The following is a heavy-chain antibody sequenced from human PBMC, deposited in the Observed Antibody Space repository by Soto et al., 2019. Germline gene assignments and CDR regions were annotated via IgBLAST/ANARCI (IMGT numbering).Heavy chain of an antibody. D-gene: IGHD6-6*01. Sequence: KTSETLSLTCTVSGASISGFYWSWIRKSAGKGLEWIGRIYATGTTDYNPSLKSRVMMSVDTSKKQFSLNLSSLTTADTAVYFCARGGNRYSSTSSGVGGFDYWGQGTLVTVSS. CDR2: IYATGTT. V-gene: IGHV4-4*07. J-gene: IGHJ4*02. CDR3: ARGGNRYSSTSSGVGGFDY. CDR1: GASISGFY.